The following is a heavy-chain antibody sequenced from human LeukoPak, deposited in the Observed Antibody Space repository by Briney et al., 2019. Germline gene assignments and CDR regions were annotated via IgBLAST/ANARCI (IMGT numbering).Heavy chain of an antibody. V-gene: IGHV4-39*07. CDR1: GGSISTDY. Sequence: PSETLSLTCTVSGGSISTDYWSWIRQPPGKGLEWIGSIYYSGSTYYNPSLKSRVTISVDTSKNQFSLKLSSVTAADTAVYYCARYPGYSSSWYYFDYWGQGTLVTVSS. CDR2: IYYSGST. CDR3: ARYPGYSSSWYYFDY. J-gene: IGHJ4*02. D-gene: IGHD6-13*01.